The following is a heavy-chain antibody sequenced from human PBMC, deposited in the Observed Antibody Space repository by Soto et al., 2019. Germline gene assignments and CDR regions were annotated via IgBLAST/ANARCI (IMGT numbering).Heavy chain of an antibody. Sequence: ASVKVSCKVSGYTLTELSMHWVRQAPGKGLEWMGGFDPEDGETIYAQKFQGRVTMTEDTSTDTAYMELSSLRSEDTAVYYCATGKAATLSDAFDIWGQGTMVTVSS. CDR3: ATGKAATLSDAFDI. CDR2: FDPEDGET. V-gene: IGHV1-24*01. J-gene: IGHJ3*02. D-gene: IGHD2-15*01. CDR1: GYTLTELS.